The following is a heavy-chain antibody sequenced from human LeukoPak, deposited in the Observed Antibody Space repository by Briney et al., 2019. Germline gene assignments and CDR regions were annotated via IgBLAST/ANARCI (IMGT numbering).Heavy chain of an antibody. CDR1: GGSISSSSYY. D-gene: IGHD3-9*01. J-gene: IGHJ3*02. CDR3: ARLILIGRAAPNAFDI. V-gene: IGHV4-39*01. CDR2: IYYSGST. Sequence: PSETLSLTCTVSGGSISSSSYYWGWIRQPPGKGLEWIGSIYYSGSTYYNPSLKSRVTISVDTSKNQFSLKLGSVTAADTAVYYCARLILIGRAAPNAFDIWGQGTMVTVSS.